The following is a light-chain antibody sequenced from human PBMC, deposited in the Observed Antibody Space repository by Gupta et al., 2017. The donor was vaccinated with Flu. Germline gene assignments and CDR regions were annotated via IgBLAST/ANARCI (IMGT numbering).Light chain of an antibody. Sequence: PSTLSASVGDRVTITCRASRSISSWLAWYQQKPGKAPKLLIYKASSLESGVPSRFSGSGSETEFTLTISSLQPDDFATYYCQQYNSYPCTFGQGTKLEIK. J-gene: IGKJ2*02. CDR1: RSISSW. CDR2: KAS. V-gene: IGKV1-5*03. CDR3: QQYNSYPCT.